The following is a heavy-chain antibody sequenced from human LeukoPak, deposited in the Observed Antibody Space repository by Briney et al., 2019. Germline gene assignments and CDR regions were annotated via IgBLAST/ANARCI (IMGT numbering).Heavy chain of an antibody. Sequence: SETLSLTCTVSGDSISGYYWSWIRQPPGKGLEWIGYVYHTGHTHYSTSLKSRVTVSLDTSRNQVSLILSSVTAADTAVYYCARHRFGHLFDYWGQGTLVFVSS. D-gene: IGHD3-16*01. CDR1: GDSISGYY. CDR3: ARHRFGHLFDY. J-gene: IGHJ4*02. CDR2: VYHTGHT. V-gene: IGHV4-59*01.